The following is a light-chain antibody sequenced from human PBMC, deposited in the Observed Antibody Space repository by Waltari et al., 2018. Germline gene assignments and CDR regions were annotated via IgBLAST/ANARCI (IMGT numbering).Light chain of an antibody. CDR3: QQYDSTPLT. J-gene: IGKJ4*01. CDR1: QSVLYSSNNKNY. V-gene: IGKV4-1*01. Sequence: DLVMPQSPDSLAVSLGERATLNCKSRQSVLYSSNNKNYLVWYQQKPGEPPKLLIYWASTRESGVPDRFSGSGSGTDFTLTISSLQAEDVAVYYCQQYDSTPLTFGGGTKVEIK. CDR2: WAS.